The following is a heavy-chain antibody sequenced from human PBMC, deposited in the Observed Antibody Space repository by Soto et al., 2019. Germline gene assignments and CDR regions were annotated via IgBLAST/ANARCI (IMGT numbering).Heavy chain of an antibody. CDR2: IDTSGTKI. CDR1: RYTFSDYY. J-gene: IGHJ4*02. V-gene: IGHV3-11*01. Sequence: PGGSLRLSWAASRYTFSDYYMSLIRQAPGKGLELISYIDTSGTKIYYADSVKGRFTITRDNAKNSRYLEMNSLRDEATAVYYCASHYDMWSGYLSPVDYWRQGTLVTVSS. CDR3: ASHYDMWSGYLSPVDY. D-gene: IGHD3-3*01.